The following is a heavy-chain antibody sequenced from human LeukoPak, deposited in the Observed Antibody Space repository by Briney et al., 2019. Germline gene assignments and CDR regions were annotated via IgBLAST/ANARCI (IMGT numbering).Heavy chain of an antibody. CDR2: IRYDGSNK. J-gene: IGHJ4*02. Sequence: GGSLRLSCAASGFTFSSYGMHWVRQAPGTGLEWVAFIRYDGSNKYYADSVKGRFTISRDNSKNTLYLQMNSLRAEDTAVYYCAKRIQSAMATGYWGQGTLVTVSS. V-gene: IGHV3-30*02. D-gene: IGHD5-18*01. CDR3: AKRIQSAMATGY. CDR1: GFTFSSYG.